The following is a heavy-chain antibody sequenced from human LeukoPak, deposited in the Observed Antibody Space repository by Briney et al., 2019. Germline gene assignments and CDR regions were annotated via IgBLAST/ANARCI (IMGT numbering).Heavy chain of an antibody. CDR3: ARDRLVAGTYYYYGMGV. V-gene: IGHV1-69*04. D-gene: IGHD6-19*01. CDR2: IIPIFGIA. J-gene: IGHJ6*02. CDR1: GGTFSSYA. Sequence: SVKVSCKASGGTFSSYAISWVRQAPGQGLEWMGRIIPIFGIANYAQKFQGRVTITADKSTSTAYMELSSLRSEDTAVYYCARDRLVAGTYYYYGMGVWGQGTTVTVSS.